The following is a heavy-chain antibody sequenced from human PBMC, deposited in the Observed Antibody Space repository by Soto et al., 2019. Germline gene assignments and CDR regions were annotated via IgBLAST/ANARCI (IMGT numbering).Heavy chain of an antibody. V-gene: IGHV3-23*01. CDR3: VKPSGGSYPESRVFDS. CDR2: ISTTGGNT. CDR1: GFTFYSSA. Sequence: HPGGSLRLSCAASGFTFYSSAMSWVRQAPGKGLEWVSAISTTGGNTLYADSVKGRFTISRDNSKNTLYLQMNSLRAEDTAIYYCVKPSGGSYPESRVFDSWGQGTRVTVSS. J-gene: IGHJ4*02. D-gene: IGHD1-26*01.